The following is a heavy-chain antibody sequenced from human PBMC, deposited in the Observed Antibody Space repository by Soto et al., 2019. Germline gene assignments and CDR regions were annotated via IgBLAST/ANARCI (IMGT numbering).Heavy chain of an antibody. CDR1: GYTFTTYG. CDR3: VRDALDCTRGVCYTAYYFDY. Sequence: QVQLVQSGAEVKKPGASVKVSCKASGYTFTTYGISWVRQAPGQGLQWMGWISTYNGNTIYAQNLQGRVTVTTDTSTNTAYMELRSLRSDDTAVYYCVRDALDCTRGVCYTAYYFDYWGQGTLVTVSS. J-gene: IGHJ4*02. D-gene: IGHD2-8*01. V-gene: IGHV1-18*04. CDR2: ISTYNGNT.